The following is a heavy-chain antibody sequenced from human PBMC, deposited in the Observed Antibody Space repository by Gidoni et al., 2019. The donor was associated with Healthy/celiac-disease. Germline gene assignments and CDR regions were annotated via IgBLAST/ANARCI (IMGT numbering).Heavy chain of an antibody. J-gene: IGHJ3*02. CDR3: ARDQNVVVVAARRNDAFDI. CDR1: GRPFSSYA. D-gene: IGHD2-15*01. V-gene: IGHV3-30-3*01. CDR2: ISYDGSNK. Sequence: VQLVESGGGAVQPGRSLRLSCSPSGRPFSSYAMHWVRQAPGKGLEWVAVISYDGSNKYYADSVKGRFTISRDKSKNTLYLQMNSLRAEDTAVYYCARDQNVVVVAARRNDAFDIWGQGTMVTVSS.